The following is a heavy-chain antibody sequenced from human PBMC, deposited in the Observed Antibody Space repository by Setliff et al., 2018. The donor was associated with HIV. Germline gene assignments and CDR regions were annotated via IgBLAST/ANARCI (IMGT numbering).Heavy chain of an antibody. CDR1: GESFSGYY. V-gene: IGHV4-34*01. J-gene: IGHJ4*02. CDR2: INHSGST. CDR3: ARVYGSGYYFDY. D-gene: IGHD6-25*01. Sequence: SETLSLTCAVYGESFSGYYWNWIRQPPGKGLEWVAEINHSGSTKYNPSLKSRVTISADTSKNQFSLRLTSVTAADTDLYYCARVYGSGYYFDYWGQGTLVTVSS.